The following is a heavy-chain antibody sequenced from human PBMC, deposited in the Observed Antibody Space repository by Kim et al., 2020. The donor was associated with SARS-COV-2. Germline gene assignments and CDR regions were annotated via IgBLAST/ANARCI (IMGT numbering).Heavy chain of an antibody. Sequence: GGSLRLSCAASGFTFSSYAMSWVRQAPGKGLEWVSAITTSGDRTFYADSVKGRFTISRDNSKNTLYLQMNSLRAEDTAVYYCGKEYVPSSNWYVYWFDPWGQGTLVTVSS. V-gene: IGHV3-23*01. D-gene: IGHD6-13*01. CDR2: ITTSGDRT. CDR3: GKEYVPSSNWYVYWFDP. CDR1: GFTFSSYA. J-gene: IGHJ5*02.